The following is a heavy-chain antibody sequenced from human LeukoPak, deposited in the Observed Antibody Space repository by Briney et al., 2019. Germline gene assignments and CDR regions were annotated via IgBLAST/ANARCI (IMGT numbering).Heavy chain of an antibody. D-gene: IGHD2-2*01. Sequence: ASVKVSCKASGYTFTSYYMHWVRQAPGQGLEWMGIINPSGGSTSYAQKFQGRVTMTRDTSTSTVYMELSSLRSEDTAVYYCASTLYCSSTSCYDPIMDVWGQGTTVTVSS. CDR3: ASTLYCSSTSCYDPIMDV. J-gene: IGHJ6*02. CDR2: INPSGGST. V-gene: IGHV1-46*01. CDR1: GYTFTSYY.